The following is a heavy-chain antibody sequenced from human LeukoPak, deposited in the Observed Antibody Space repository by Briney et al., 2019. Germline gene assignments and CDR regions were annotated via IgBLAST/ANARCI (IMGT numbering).Heavy chain of an antibody. CDR2: IRGSDGST. J-gene: IGHJ4*02. CDR1: GFTFGGYS. CDR3: AKDVYGDYGGLDY. D-gene: IGHD4-17*01. V-gene: IGHV3-23*01. Sequence: GGSLRLSCAASGFTFGGYSMTWVRQAPGKGLEWVSSIRGSDGSTYYADSVKGRFAISRDNSKNTLYLQMNSLRAEDTAVYYCAKDVYGDYGGLDYWGQGTLVTVSS.